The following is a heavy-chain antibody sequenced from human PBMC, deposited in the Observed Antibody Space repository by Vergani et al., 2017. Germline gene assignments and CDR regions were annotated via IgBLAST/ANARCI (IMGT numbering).Heavy chain of an antibody. CDR3: ARMGVVAAASWVDV. Sequence: QVQLQESGPGLVKPSQTLSLTCTVSGGSISSGGYYWSWIRQHPGKGLERIGYSYYIGSTYSNPSLKIRVTISVDTSKNQFSLKLSSVTAADTAVYYCARMGVVAAASWVDVWGQGTTVTVSS. D-gene: IGHD6-13*01. CDR1: GGSISSGGYY. J-gene: IGHJ6*02. V-gene: IGHV4-31*03. CDR2: SYYIGST.